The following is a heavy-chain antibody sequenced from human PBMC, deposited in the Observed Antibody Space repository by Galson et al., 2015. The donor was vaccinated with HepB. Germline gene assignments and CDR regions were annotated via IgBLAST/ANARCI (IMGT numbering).Heavy chain of an antibody. CDR1: GYSFTSHW. J-gene: IGHJ4*02. CDR2: IYPGDSET. CDR3: ARRSSGVAAPFDY. Sequence: QSGAEVKKPGESLKISCKGSGYSFTSHWIAWVRQMPGKGLEYMGIIYPGDSETIYSPSLQGQVTISADKSISTAYLQWSSLKASDTAMYYCARRSSGVAAPFDYRGQGALVTVSS. V-gene: IGHV5-51*01. D-gene: IGHD2-15*01.